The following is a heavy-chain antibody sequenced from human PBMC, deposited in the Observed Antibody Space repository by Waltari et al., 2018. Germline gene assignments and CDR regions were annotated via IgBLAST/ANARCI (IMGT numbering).Heavy chain of an antibody. D-gene: IGHD3-22*01. V-gene: IGHV4-38-2*01. CDR2: IYHSGST. CDR1: GYSISSGYY. J-gene: IGHJ4*02. CDR3: ARSQYDSSGYYSDY. Sequence: QVQLQESGPGLVKPSETLSLTCAVSGYSISSGYYWGWIRQPPGKGLEWIGSIYHSGSTYYNPSLKSRVTISVDTSKNQFSLKLSSVTAADTAVYYCARSQYDSSGYYSDYWGQGTLVTVSS.